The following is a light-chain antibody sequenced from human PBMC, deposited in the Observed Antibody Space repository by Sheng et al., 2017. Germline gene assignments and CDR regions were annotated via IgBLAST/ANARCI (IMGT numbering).Light chain of an antibody. CDR2: ATS. CDR1: QGIKND. J-gene: IGKJ2*01. Sequence: IQMTQSPSSLSASVGDKVTITCRASQGIKNDLGWYQQKPGRAPKLLIYATSTLQNGVPSRFSGSGSDTDFTLTISSLQPEDFATYYCLQDYNSPYTFGQGTRLEMK. CDR3: LQDYNSPYT. V-gene: IGKV1-6*01.